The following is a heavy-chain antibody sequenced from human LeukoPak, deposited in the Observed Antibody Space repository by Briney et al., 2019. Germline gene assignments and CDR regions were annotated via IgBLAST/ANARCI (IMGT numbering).Heavy chain of an antibody. CDR1: GGSFSGYY. V-gene: IGHV4-34*01. D-gene: IGHD6-19*01. CDR2: INHSGST. Sequence: PSETLSLTCADYGGSFSGYYWSWIRQPPGKGLEWIGEINHSGSTNYNPSLKSRVTISVDTSKNQFSLKLSSVTAADTAVYYCARASGPFDYWGQGTLVTVSS. CDR3: ARASGPFDY. J-gene: IGHJ4*02.